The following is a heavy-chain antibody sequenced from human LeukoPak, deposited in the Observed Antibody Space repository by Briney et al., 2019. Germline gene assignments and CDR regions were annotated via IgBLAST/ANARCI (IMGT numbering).Heavy chain of an antibody. J-gene: IGHJ6*02. V-gene: IGHV3-48*04. Sequence: PGGSLRLSCAASGFTFSSYNMNWVRQAPGKGLEWVSYISSSSNTIYYADSVKGRFTISRDNAKNSLYLQMNSLRAEDTAVYYCARSTSKLYYYYGMDVWGQGTTVTVSS. CDR3: ARSTSKLYYYYGMDV. CDR1: GFTFSSYN. CDR2: ISSSSNTI.